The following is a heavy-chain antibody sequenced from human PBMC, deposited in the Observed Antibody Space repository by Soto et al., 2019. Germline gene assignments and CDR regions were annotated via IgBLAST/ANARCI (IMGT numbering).Heavy chain of an antibody. V-gene: IGHV4-4*02. D-gene: IGHD2-2*01. Sequence: SETLSLTCAVSGGSISSSNWWSWVRQPPGKGLEWIGEIYHSGSTNYNPSLKSRVTISVDKSKNQFSLKLSSVTAADTAVYYCARDWDCSSTSCSEKHYYYYYGMDVWGQGTTVT. CDR3: ARDWDCSSTSCSEKHYYYYYGMDV. CDR1: GGSISSSNW. J-gene: IGHJ6*02. CDR2: IYHSGST.